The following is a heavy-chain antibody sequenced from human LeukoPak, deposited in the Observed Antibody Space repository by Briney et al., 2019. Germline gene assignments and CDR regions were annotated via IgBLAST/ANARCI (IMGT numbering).Heavy chain of an antibody. Sequence: GGSLRLSCAASGFTFSSYAMSWLRQAAGKGLEWVSAISGSGGSTYYADSVKGGFTISRDNSKNTLYLQMNSMRSQDTAEYDFYKDVGYCSSGSSDHGWGQGTLVTVSS. J-gene: IGHJ4*02. CDR1: GFTFSSYA. V-gene: IGHV3-23*01. CDR3: YKDVGYCSSGSSDHG. CDR2: ISGSGGST. D-gene: IGHD2-15*01.